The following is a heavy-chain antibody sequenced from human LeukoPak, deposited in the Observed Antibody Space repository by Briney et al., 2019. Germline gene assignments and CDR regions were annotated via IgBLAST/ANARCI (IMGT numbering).Heavy chain of an antibody. D-gene: IGHD1-26*01. CDR3: ARDRRLGTVIVGATRALDY. CDR1: GYTFTSYA. V-gene: IGHV1-3*01. J-gene: IGHJ4*02. CDR2: INAGNGNT. Sequence: ASVKVSCKASGYTFTSYAMHWVRQAPGQRLEWMGWINAGNGNTKYSQKFQGRVTITRDTSASTAYMELSSLRSEDTAVYYCARDRRLGTVIVGATRALDYWGQGTLVTVSS.